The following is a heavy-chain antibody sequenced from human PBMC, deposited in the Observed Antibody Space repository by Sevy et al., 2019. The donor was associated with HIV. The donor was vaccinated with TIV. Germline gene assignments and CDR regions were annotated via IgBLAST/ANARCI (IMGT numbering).Heavy chain of an antibody. J-gene: IGHJ4*02. V-gene: IGHV3-9*01. CDR1: GFTFDDYA. D-gene: IGHD3-16*01. CDR3: VSAHAVSSLYSYFDY. Sequence: GGSLRLSCAGSGFTFDDYAMHWVRQGPGKGLEWVSGISWNSGNIGYADSVKGRFTISGYNAKNSRWLHMNSLRAEDKALCYCVSAHAVSSLYSYFDYWGQGTLVTVSS. CDR2: ISWNSGNI.